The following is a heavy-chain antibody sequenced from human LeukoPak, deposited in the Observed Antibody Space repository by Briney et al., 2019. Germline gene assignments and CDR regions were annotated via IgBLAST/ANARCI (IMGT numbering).Heavy chain of an antibody. J-gene: IGHJ3*02. CDR3: ASFSESDAFDI. CDR1: GYSISSGYY. CDR2: IYYSGST. Sequence: PSETLSLTCSVSGYSISSGYYWGWIRQPPGKGLEWIGSIYYSGSTYYNPSLKSRVTISVDTSKNQFSLKVNSVTAADTAVFYCASFSESDAFDIWGQGTMVTVSS. D-gene: IGHD2/OR15-2a*01. V-gene: IGHV4-38-2*02.